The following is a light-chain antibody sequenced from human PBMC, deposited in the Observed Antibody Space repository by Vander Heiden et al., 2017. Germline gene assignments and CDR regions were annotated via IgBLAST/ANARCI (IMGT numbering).Light chain of an antibody. CDR1: QSVSSN. CDR2: GAF. CDR3: QQYNDWYT. V-gene: IGKV3-15*01. J-gene: IGKJ2*01. Sequence: ETVMTQSPATLSVSPGERVTLPCRASQSVSSNLAWYQQKPGKAPRLLIYGAFTRATGVPARFSGSGSGTDFTLTISSLQSEDFAVYYCQQYNDWYTFGQGTKLEIK.